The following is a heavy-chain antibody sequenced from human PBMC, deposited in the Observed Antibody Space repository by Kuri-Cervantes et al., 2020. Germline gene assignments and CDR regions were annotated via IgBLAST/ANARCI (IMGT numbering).Heavy chain of an antibody. CDR2: ISSNGGST. CDR3: AKDHGAYCSSNSCYLDY. J-gene: IGHJ4*02. Sequence: GESLKISCAASGFTFSSYAMHWVRQAPGKGLEYVSAISSNGGSTYYADSVKGRFTISRDNSKNTLYFQMGSLRAEDMAVYYCAKDHGAYCSSNSCYLDYWGQGTLVTVSS. D-gene: IGHD2-2*01. CDR1: GFTFSSYA. V-gene: IGHV3-64*02.